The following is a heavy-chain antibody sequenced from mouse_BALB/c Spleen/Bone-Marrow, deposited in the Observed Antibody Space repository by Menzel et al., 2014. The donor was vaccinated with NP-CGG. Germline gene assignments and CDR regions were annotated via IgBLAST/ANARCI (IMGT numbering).Heavy chain of an antibody. CDR3: ARDGNYRYAMDY. CDR2: INPSNGRT. CDR1: GFTFTSYW. D-gene: IGHD2-1*01. J-gene: IGHJ4*01. V-gene: IGHV1S81*02. Sequence: VQLQQSGAELVKPGASVKLSCMASGFTFTSYWIHWAKQRPGQGPEWIGEINPSNGRTNYNEKLKSKATLTEDKSSSTAYMQLSSLTSEDSAVYYCARDGNYRYAMDYWGQGTSVTVSS.